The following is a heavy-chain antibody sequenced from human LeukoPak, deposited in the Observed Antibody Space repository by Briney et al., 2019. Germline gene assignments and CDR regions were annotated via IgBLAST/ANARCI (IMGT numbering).Heavy chain of an antibody. Sequence: SETLSLTCTVSGGSISSYYWSWIRQPPGKGLEWIGYIYYSGSTNYNPSLKSRVTISVDTSKNQFSLKLSSVTAADTAVYYCARVGSAGRRDGYRYAFDIWGQGTMVTVSS. V-gene: IGHV4-59*01. CDR3: ARVGSAGRRDGYRYAFDI. CDR2: IYYSGST. CDR1: GGSISSYY. D-gene: IGHD5-24*01. J-gene: IGHJ3*02.